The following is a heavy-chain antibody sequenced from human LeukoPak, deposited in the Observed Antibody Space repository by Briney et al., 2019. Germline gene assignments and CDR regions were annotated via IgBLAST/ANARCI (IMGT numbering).Heavy chain of an antibody. V-gene: IGHV3-23*01. CDR2: LFTGGGRT. D-gene: IGHD3-10*01. Sequence: GGSLRLSCAASGFTFNNYLMSWVRQAPGKGLEGVSVLFTGGGRTLYADSVKGRFTISGDTSRTTLYLQTNGLRAEDTAVYYCAKECDYSPGHKFDLWGQGTLVTVSS. J-gene: IGHJ4*02. CDR1: GFTFNNYL. CDR3: AKECDYSPGHKFDL.